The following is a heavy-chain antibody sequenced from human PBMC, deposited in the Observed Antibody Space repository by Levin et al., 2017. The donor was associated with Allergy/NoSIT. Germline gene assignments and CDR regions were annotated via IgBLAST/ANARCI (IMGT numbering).Heavy chain of an antibody. J-gene: IGHJ4*02. V-gene: IGHV4-30-2*01. CDR2: IFQSGST. CDR1: GASISSGGSS. D-gene: IGHD2-8*01. Sequence: SETLSLTCAVSGASISSGGSSWSWLRQPPGRALAWIGYIFQSGSTYYNPSLKSRVTISIDRSKNHFSLNLTSLTAADTAMYYCARGVFLSDWGQGTLVTVSS. CDR3: ARGVFLSD.